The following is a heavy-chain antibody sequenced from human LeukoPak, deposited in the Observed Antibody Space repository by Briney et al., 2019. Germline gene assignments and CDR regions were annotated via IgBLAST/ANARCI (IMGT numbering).Heavy chain of an antibody. CDR3: ARQVDTAMVGYYYYGMDV. CDR1: GYSFTSYW. J-gene: IGHJ6*02. CDR2: IYPGDSDT. D-gene: IGHD5-18*01. V-gene: IGHV5-51*01. Sequence: GESLKISCKGSGYSFTSYWIAWVRQMPGKGLEWMGIIYPGDSDTRYSPSFQGQVTISADKSIRTAYLQWSSLKASDSAMYYCARQVDTAMVGYYYYGMDVWGQGTTVTVSS.